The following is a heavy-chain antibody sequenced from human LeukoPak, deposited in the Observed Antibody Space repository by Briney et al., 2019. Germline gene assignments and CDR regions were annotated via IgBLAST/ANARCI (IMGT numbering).Heavy chain of an antibody. CDR2: IYGDDET. D-gene: IGHD5-24*01. CDR3: ARRDGFTGGFDY. Sequence: GGSLRLSCAASGFTITTNYMNWVRQAPGKGLEWVSVIYGDDETNYADSVKGRFTISRDNSKNTLYLQMNSLRADDTAVYYCARRDGFTGGFDYWGQGTLVTVSS. V-gene: IGHV3-53*01. CDR1: GFTITTNY. J-gene: IGHJ4*02.